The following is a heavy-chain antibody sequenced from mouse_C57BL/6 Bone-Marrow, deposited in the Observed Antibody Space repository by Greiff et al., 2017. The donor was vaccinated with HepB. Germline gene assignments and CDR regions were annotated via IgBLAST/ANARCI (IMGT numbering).Heavy chain of an antibody. J-gene: IGHJ4*01. CDR1: GFTFSSYG. CDR2: ISSGGSYT. D-gene: IGHD2-5*01. Sequence: EVQLQQSGGDLVKPGGSLKLSCAASGFTFSSYGMSWVRQTPDKRLEWVATISSGGSYTYYPDSVKGRFTISRDNAKNTLYLQMSSLKSEDTAMYYCARRGNYSNDFFYAMDYWGQGTSVTVSS. V-gene: IGHV5-6*01. CDR3: ARRGNYSNDFFYAMDY.